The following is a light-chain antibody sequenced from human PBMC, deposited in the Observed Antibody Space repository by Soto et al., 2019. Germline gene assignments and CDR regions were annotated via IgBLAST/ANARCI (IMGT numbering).Light chain of an antibody. V-gene: IGLV2-14*01. CDR2: EVS. CDR3: ISYTSSSTWV. CDR1: SSDVGAYNY. Sequence: QSALTQPASVSGSPGQSITISCTGTSSDVGAYNYVSWYQQHPGTAPTLMIYEVSNRHSGVSDRFSGSRSGNTASLTISGLQAEDESDYYCISYTSSSTWVFGGGTKLTVL. J-gene: IGLJ3*02.